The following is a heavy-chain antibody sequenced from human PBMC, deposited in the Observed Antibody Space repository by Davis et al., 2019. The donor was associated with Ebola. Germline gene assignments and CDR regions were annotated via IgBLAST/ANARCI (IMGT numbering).Heavy chain of an antibody. D-gene: IGHD3-10*01. J-gene: IGHJ5*02. CDR2: ITLNSGTT. V-gene: IGHV3-9*01. CDR1: GLTFDDYA. Sequence: SLKISCATSGLTFDDYAMHWFRQAPGKGLEWVSGITLNSGTTAYADSVKGRFTISRDNAKDSLYLQMNSLRTEDTAFYYCAKDFYGSGSYIDAWGQGTLVAVSS. CDR3: AKDFYGSGSYIDA.